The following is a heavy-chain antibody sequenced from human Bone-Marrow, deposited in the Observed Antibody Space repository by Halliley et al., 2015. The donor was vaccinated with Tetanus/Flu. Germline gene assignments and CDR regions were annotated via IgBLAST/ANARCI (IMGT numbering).Heavy chain of an antibody. J-gene: IGHJ6*02. D-gene: IGHD3-16*01. CDR3: ARVGDSGFGAHSYGLDV. CDR2: IYFSGTT. V-gene: IGHV4-4*02. CDR1: GGSIDSAKW. Sequence: TLSLTCTVLGGSIDSAKWWHWVRQSPRKGLEWIGEIYFSGTTNYNPSLKTRASISFDKSKNQFSLNLTSVTAADTALYYCARVGDSGFGAHSYGLDVWGQGTPVTVTS.